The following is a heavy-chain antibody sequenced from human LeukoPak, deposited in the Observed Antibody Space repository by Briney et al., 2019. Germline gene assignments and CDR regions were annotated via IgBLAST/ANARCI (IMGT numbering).Heavy chain of an antibody. CDR2: IIPIFGTA. D-gene: IGHD1-7*01. Sequence: ASVKVSCKASGGTFSSYAISWVRQAPGQGREWMGGIIPIFGTANYAQKFQGRVTITTDESTSTAYMELSSLRSEDTAVYYCAREVSLGITGTTSSVTVRWFDPWGQGTLVTVSS. CDR1: GGTFSSYA. CDR3: AREVSLGITGTTSSVTVRWFDP. V-gene: IGHV1-69*05. J-gene: IGHJ5*02.